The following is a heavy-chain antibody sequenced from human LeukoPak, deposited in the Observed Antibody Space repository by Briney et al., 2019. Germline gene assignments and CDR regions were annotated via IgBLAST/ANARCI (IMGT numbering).Heavy chain of an antibody. J-gene: IGHJ4*02. V-gene: IGHV3-48*03. D-gene: IGHD3-22*01. CDR1: GFTFSSYE. CDR2: ISSSGSTI. CDR3: ARENYYDSSGKAPPPL. Sequence: GGSLRLSCAASGFTFSSYEMNWVRQAPGKGLEWVSYISSSGSTIYYADSVEGRFTISRDNAKNSLYLQMNSLRAEDTAVYYCARENYYDSSGKAPPPLWGQGTLVTVSS.